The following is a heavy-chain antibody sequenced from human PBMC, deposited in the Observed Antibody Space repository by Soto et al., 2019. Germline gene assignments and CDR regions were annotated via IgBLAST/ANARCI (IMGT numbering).Heavy chain of an antibody. CDR1: GGSISSSGYS. CDR3: ARRYSDYTSSNWFDP. Sequence: SETLSLTCAVSGGSISSSGYSWSWIRQPPGKGLEWMGYIYYSGSTYYNPSLKSRVTISLDRSKNQFSLNLTSVTAADTAVYYCARRYSDYTSSNWFDPWGQGTLVTVSS. V-gene: IGHV4-30-2*01. J-gene: IGHJ5*02. D-gene: IGHD5-12*01. CDR2: IYYSGST.